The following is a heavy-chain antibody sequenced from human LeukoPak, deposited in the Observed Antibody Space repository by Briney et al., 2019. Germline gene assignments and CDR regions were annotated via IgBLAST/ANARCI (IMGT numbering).Heavy chain of an antibody. D-gene: IGHD2-15*01. V-gene: IGHV3-21*04. CDR1: GFTFSSYS. CDR2: ISSSSSYI. CDR3: AKESHCSGGTCYGGFDP. J-gene: IGHJ5*02. Sequence: GGSLRLSCAASGFTFSSYSMNWVRQAPGKGLEWVSSISSSSSYIYYADSVKGRFTISRDNAKNSLYLQMNSLRAEDTAVYYCAKESHCSGGTCYGGFDPWGQGTLVTVSS.